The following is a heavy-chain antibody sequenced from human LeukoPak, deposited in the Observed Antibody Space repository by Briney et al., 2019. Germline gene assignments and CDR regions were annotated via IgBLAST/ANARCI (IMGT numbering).Heavy chain of an antibody. V-gene: IGHV4-39*01. J-gene: IGHJ4*02. CDR2: IYYTGST. D-gene: IGHD6-19*01. Sequence: SETLSLTCTVSGGSFSSSSYYWAWIRQPPGKGLEWIGSIYYTGSTYYNPSHKSRVTISVDTSKSQFSLKLSSVTAADTALYYCARLLAGTTFDYWGQGTLVTVSS. CDR3: ARLLAGTTFDY. CDR1: GGSFSSSSYY.